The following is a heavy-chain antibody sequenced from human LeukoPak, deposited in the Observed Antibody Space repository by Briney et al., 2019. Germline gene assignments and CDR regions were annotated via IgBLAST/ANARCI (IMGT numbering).Heavy chain of an antibody. CDR3: AKVKGYCSGGSCSRPGPFDY. CDR1: GFTFSSYS. J-gene: IGHJ4*02. Sequence: GGSLRLSCAASGFTFSSYSMNWVRQAPGKGLEWVSSISSSSSYIYYADSVKGRFTISRDNAKNSLYLQMNSLRAEDTAVYYCAKVKGYCSGGSCSRPGPFDYWGQGTLVTVSS. V-gene: IGHV3-21*04. CDR2: ISSSSSYI. D-gene: IGHD2-15*01.